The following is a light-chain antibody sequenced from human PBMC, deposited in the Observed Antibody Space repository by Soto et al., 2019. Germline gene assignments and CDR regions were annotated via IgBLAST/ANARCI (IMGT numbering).Light chain of an antibody. CDR2: ASS. J-gene: IGKJ5*01. V-gene: IGKV3-20*01. CDR1: QSSGSNF. Sequence: EIVLTQSPDTLSLSPGERATLSCKTSQSSGSNFLAWYQHKPGQAPRLLIYASSNRATGIPDRFSGSASGTDFTLTIYRLEPEDFAVYYCQLYCIPPHFGQVSRREI. CDR3: QLYCIPPH.